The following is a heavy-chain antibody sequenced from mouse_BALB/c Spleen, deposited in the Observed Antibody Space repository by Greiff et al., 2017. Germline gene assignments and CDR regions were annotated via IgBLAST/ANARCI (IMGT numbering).Heavy chain of an antibody. CDR3: ARGGLRRDAMDY. J-gene: IGHJ4*01. Sequence: EVKLLESGPGLVKPSQSLSLTCTVTGYSITSDYAWNWIRQFPGNKLEWMGYISYSSSTSYNPSLKSRISITRDTSKNQFFLQLNSVTTEDTATYYCARGGLRRDAMDYWGQGTSVTVSS. CDR1: GYSITSDYA. V-gene: IGHV3-2*02. CDR2: ISYSSST. D-gene: IGHD2-4*01.